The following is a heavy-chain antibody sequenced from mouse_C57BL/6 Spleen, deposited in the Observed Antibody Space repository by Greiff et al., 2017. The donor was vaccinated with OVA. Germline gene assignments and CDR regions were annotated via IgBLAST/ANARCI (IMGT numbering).Heavy chain of an antibody. Sequence: QVQLQQPGAELVRPGTSVKLSCKASGYTFTSYWMHWVKQRPGQGLEWIRVIDPSDSYTNYNQKFKGKATLTVDTSSSTAYMQLSSLTSEDSAVYYCASNRGFAYWGQGTLVTVSA. CDR1: GYTFTSYW. J-gene: IGHJ3*01. CDR2: IDPSDSYT. V-gene: IGHV1-59*01. CDR3: ASNRGFAY.